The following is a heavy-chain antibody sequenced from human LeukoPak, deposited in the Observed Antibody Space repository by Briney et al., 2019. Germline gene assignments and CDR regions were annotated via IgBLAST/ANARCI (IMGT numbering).Heavy chain of an antibody. V-gene: IGHV4-61*01. CDR1: GYSISSGYY. J-gene: IGHJ1*01. Sequence: SETLSLTCTVSGYSISSGYYWSWIRQPPGKGLEWIGYIYYSGSTNYNPSLKSRVTISVDTSKNQFSLKLSSVTAADTAVYYCASSWPTEYLQHWGQGTLVTVSS. CDR3: ASSWPTEYLQH. CDR2: IYYSGST. D-gene: IGHD6-13*01.